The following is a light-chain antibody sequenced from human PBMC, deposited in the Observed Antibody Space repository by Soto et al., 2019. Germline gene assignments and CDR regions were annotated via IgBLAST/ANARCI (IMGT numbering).Light chain of an antibody. CDR1: SSNVGKNF. V-gene: IGLV1-51*01. CDR3: GTWDSSLTIGVI. Sequence: QSVLTQPPSVSAAPGQKVSISCSGSSSNVGKNFVSWYQHAPGKAPKLLIYDNQKRPSGIPDRFSASKSGTLATLDITGLQTGDEADYYCGTWDSSLTIGVIFGGGTKLTVL. J-gene: IGLJ2*01. CDR2: DNQ.